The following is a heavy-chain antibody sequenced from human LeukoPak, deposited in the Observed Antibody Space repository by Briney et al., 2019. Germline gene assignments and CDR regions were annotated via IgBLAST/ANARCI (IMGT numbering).Heavy chain of an antibody. J-gene: IGHJ4*02. Sequence: GGSLRLSCAASGFTFSSYAMSWVRQAPGKGLEWVSAISRGSGYTCYADSVKGRFTISRDNSKNTLYLQMNSLRAEDTAVYYCAKRGTLAAAGYYFDYWGQGTLVTVSS. D-gene: IGHD6-13*01. CDR3: AKRGTLAAAGYYFDY. V-gene: IGHV3-23*01. CDR2: ISRGSGYT. CDR1: GFTFSSYA.